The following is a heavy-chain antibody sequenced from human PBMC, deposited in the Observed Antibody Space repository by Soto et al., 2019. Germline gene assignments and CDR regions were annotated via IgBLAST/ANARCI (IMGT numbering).Heavy chain of an antibody. D-gene: IGHD2-15*01. V-gene: IGHV3-30*18. J-gene: IGHJ6*02. CDR2: ISYDGSNK. CDR1: GFTFSSYG. Sequence: QVQLVESGGGVVQPGRSLRLSCAASGFTFSSYGMHWVRQAPGKGLEWVAVISYDGSNKYYADSVKGRFTISRDNSKNTLYLQMNSLRAEDTAVYYCAKDPGVWGGKYDYYYGMDVWGQGTTVTVSS. CDR3: AKDPGVWGGKYDYYYGMDV.